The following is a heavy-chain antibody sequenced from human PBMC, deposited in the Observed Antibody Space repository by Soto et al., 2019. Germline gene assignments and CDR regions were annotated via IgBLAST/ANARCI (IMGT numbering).Heavy chain of an antibody. CDR1: GFTFSSYA. Sequence: QPGGSLRLSCAASGFTFSSYAMSWVRQAPGKGLEWVSAISGSGGSTYYADSVKGRFTISRDNSKNTLYLQMNSLRADDTAVYYCAKRRGAGGHFDYWGQGALVTVSS. CDR2: ISGSGGST. J-gene: IGHJ4*02. V-gene: IGHV3-23*01. D-gene: IGHD2-15*01. CDR3: AKRRGAGGHFDY.